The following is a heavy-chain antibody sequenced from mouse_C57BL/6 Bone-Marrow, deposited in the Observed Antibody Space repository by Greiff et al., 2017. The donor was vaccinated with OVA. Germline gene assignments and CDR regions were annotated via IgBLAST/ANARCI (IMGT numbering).Heavy chain of an antibody. CDR3: ARHGVRGWFAY. D-gene: IGHD2-2*01. Sequence: EVKLMESGGGLVQPGESLKLSCESYEYDFPSYDMSWVRKTPEKRLELVAAINSDGGSTYYPDTMERRFIISRDNTKTTLYLQMSSLRSEDTAVYYCARHGVRGWFAYWGQGTLVTVSA. J-gene: IGHJ3*01. V-gene: IGHV5-2*01. CDR2: INSDGGST. CDR1: EYDFPSYD.